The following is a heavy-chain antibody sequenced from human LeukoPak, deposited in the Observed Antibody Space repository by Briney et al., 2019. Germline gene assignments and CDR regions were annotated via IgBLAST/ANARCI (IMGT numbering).Heavy chain of an antibody. D-gene: IGHD3-16*01. CDR1: GFTFSAYD. Sequence: GGSLRLSCAASGFTFSAYDMNWVRQAPGKGLEWVSHIIGRGDRTYYADSVKGRFTISRDNSKNTLFPQMNSLGAEDTAVYYCAKGFSYAYDYWGQGTLVTVSS. J-gene: IGHJ4*02. CDR3: AKGFSYAYDY. V-gene: IGHV3-23*01. CDR2: IIGRGDRT.